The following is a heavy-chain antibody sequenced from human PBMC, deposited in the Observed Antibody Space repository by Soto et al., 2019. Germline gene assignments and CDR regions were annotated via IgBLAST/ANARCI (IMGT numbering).Heavy chain of an antibody. CDR2: IYYSGST. V-gene: IGHV4-61*01. J-gene: IGHJ6*02. CDR3: AREKFLLPFGVVITQGDYYYGMDV. CDR1: GGSVSSGSYY. D-gene: IGHD3-3*01. Sequence: SETLSLTCTVSGGSVSSGSYYWSWIRQPPGKGLEWIGYIYYSGSTNYNPSLKSRVTISVDTSKNQFSLKLSSVTAADTAVYYCAREKFLLPFGVVITQGDYYYGMDVWGQGTTVTVSS.